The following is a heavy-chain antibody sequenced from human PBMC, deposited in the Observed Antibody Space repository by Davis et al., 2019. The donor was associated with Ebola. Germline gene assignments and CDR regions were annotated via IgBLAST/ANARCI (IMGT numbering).Heavy chain of an antibody. D-gene: IGHD3-3*01. V-gene: IGHV4-39*01. CDR1: GGSIISSSSY. CDR2: IHYSGIT. J-gene: IGHJ5*02. Sequence: SETLSLTCTVSGGSIISSSSYWGWIRQPPRKGLEWIESIHYSGITYYNPSLKSRVTISVDTSKNQFSLKLRSVTAADTAVYYCARQGWSGYSLRHWLDPWGRGTLVTVSS. CDR3: ARQGWSGYSLRHWLDP.